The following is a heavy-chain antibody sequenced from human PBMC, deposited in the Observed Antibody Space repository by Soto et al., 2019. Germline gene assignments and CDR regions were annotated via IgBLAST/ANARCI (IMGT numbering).Heavy chain of an antibody. Sequence: ASVKISCKASGYTFTSYGISWVRQAPGQGLEWMGWISAYNGNTNYAQKLQGRVTMTTDTSTSTAYMELRSLRSDDTAVYYCARVYYDSSGYYESFEYWGQGTLVTVSS. J-gene: IGHJ4*02. CDR1: GYTFTSYG. CDR3: ARVYYDSSGYYESFEY. V-gene: IGHV1-18*01. CDR2: ISAYNGNT. D-gene: IGHD3-22*01.